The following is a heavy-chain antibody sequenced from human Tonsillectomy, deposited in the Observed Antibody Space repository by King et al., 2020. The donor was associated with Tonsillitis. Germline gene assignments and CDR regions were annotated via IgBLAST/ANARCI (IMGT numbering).Heavy chain of an antibody. V-gene: IGHV3-48*03. J-gene: IGHJ4*02. D-gene: IGHD3-22*01. CDR2: ISSRGSTI. CDR1: GFIFNSYE. Sequence: VQLVESGGGLVQPGGSLRLSCAASGFIFNSYEMYWVRLTPGKGLEWISYISSRGSTILYADSVKGRFTISRDNAENSLYLQMNSLRAEDTALYYCARGDYYDNSGYFVFVYWGQGTLVTVSS. CDR3: ARGDYYDNSGYFVFVY.